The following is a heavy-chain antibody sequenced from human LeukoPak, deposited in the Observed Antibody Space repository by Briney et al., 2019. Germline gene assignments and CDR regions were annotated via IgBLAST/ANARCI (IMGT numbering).Heavy chain of an antibody. D-gene: IGHD4-11*01. CDR3: ARHTVWAGYYYYYGMDV. CDR2: IYYSGST. Sequence: SETLSLTCTVSGGSTSSYYWSWIRQPPGKGLEWIGYIYYSGSTNYNPSLKSRVTISVDTSKNQFSLKLSSVTAADTAVYYCARHTVWAGYYYYYGMDVWGQGTTVTVSS. J-gene: IGHJ6*02. V-gene: IGHV4-59*08. CDR1: GGSTSSYY.